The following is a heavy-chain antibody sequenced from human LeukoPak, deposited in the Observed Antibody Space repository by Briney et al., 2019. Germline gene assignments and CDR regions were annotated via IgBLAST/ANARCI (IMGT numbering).Heavy chain of an antibody. D-gene: IGHD5-24*01. CDR2: ISSSSSSYI. V-gene: IGHV3-21*01. J-gene: IGHJ4*02. CDR3: AREEVEMATTLMDY. Sequence: GGSLRLSSAASGFTFSSYSMNWVRQAPGKGLEWVSSISSSSSSYIYYADSVKGRFTISRDNAKNSLYLQMNSLRAEDTAVYYCAREEVEMATTLMDYWGQGTLVTVSS. CDR1: GFTFSSYS.